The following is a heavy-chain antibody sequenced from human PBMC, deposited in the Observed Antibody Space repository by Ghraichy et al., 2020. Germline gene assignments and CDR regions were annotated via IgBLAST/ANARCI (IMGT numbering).Heavy chain of an antibody. Sequence: GGSLRLSCAASGFTFSSYSMNWVRQAPGKGLEWVSYISSSSNTIYYADSVKGRFTISRDNAKNSLYLQMNSLRDEDTAVYYCARARIAALYYYGMDVWGQGTTVTVSS. V-gene: IGHV3-48*02. CDR3: ARARIAALYYYGMDV. J-gene: IGHJ6*02. D-gene: IGHD6-6*01. CDR2: ISSSSNTI. CDR1: GFTFSSYS.